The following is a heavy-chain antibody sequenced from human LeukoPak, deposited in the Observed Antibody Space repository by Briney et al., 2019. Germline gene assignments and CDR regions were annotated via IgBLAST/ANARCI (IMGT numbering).Heavy chain of an antibody. CDR1: GGSISSGGYS. CDR2: IYHSGST. J-gene: IGHJ6*02. CDR3: AREKAMVRGVNYYYYYGMDV. D-gene: IGHD3-10*01. V-gene: IGHV4-30-2*01. Sequence: PSETLSLTCAVSGGSISSGGYSWSWIRQPPGKGLEWIGYIYHSGSTYYNPSLKSRVTISVDRSKNQFSLKLSSVTAADTAVYYCAREKAMVRGVNYYYYYGMDVWGQGTTVTVSS.